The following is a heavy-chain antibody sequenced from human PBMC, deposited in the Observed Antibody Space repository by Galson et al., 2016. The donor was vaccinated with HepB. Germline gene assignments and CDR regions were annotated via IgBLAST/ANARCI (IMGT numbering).Heavy chain of an antibody. Sequence: SLRLSCATSGSTFRSHAMFWVRQAPGKGLEYVSHISNDGGTTYYADSAKGRFTVSRDFSTNTLYLELTSLRSDDTAVYYCVRGAWDFLSWGLGTLVTVSS. J-gene: IGHJ5*02. CDR2: ISNDGGTT. D-gene: IGHD1-26*01. V-gene: IGHV3-64*04. CDR3: VRGAWDFLS. CDR1: GSTFRSHA.